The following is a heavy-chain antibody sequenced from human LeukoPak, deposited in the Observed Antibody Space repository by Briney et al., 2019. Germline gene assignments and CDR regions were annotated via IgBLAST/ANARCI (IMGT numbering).Heavy chain of an antibody. J-gene: IGHJ4*02. CDR1: GYTFTSYG. CDR2: ISAYNGNT. V-gene: IGHV1-18*01. Sequence: ASVKVSCKASGYTFTSYGISWVRQAPGQGLEWMGWISAYNGNTNYAQKLQGRVTMTTDTSTSTAYMELRSLRSDDTAVYYCARESCSGGSCYSISDYWGQGTLVTVSS. D-gene: IGHD2-15*01. CDR3: ARESCSGGSCYSISDY.